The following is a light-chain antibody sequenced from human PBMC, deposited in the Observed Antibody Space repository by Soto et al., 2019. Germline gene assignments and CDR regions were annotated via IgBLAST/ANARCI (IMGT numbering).Light chain of an antibody. CDR1: QSVSSSY. V-gene: IGKV3-20*01. CDR2: GAS. CDR3: QQYGRSPPFT. Sequence: ELVLTQSPGTLSLSPGERATLSCRASQSVSSSYLAWYQQKPGQAPRLLIYGASNRATGIPDRFSGSGSGTDFTLIISRQEPEDFAVYFCQQYGRSPPFTFGQGTKVEIK. J-gene: IGKJ2*01.